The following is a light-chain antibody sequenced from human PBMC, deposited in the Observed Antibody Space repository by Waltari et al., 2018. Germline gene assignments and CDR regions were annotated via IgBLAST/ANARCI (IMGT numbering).Light chain of an antibody. CDR3: CSLTTSTSLDYV. Sequence: QSALTQPASVSGSPGQSITISCTGTSDDVGAYNYVSWYQQHPGKAPKLLISDVSGRPSGVSNRFSGSKSGNTASLTISGLQSEDEADYYCCSLTTSTSLDYVFGTGTKVTVL. CDR1: SDDVGAYNY. J-gene: IGLJ1*01. V-gene: IGLV2-14*01. CDR2: DVS.